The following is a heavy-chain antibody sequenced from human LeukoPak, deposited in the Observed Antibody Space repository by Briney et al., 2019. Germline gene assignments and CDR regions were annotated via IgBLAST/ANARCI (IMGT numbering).Heavy chain of an antibody. CDR2: IWHDGSVE. CDR3: AKRYQYYFDY. CDR1: GFMFSRLG. J-gene: IGHJ4*02. D-gene: IGHD2-2*01. Sequence: PGGSLRLSCAASGFMFSRLGMQWVRQAPGEGLEWVAMIWHDGSVEEYADSVKGRFTISRDNSKNTLYLQMNSLRAEDTAVYYCAKRYQYYFDYWGQGTLVTVSS. V-gene: IGHV3-33*06.